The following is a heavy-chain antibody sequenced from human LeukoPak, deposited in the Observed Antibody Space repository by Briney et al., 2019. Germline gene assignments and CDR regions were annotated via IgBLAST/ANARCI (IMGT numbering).Heavy chain of an antibody. CDR3: ARVYYDSSGYDAFDI. J-gene: IGHJ3*02. CDR1: GFTFSSYS. Sequence: PGGSLRLSCAASGFTFSSYSMTWVRQAPGKGLEWVSSISSSSSYIYYADSVKGRFTISRDNAKNSLYLQMNSLRAEDTAVYYCARVYYDSSGYDAFDIWGQGTMVTVSS. V-gene: IGHV3-21*01. D-gene: IGHD3-22*01. CDR2: ISSSSSYI.